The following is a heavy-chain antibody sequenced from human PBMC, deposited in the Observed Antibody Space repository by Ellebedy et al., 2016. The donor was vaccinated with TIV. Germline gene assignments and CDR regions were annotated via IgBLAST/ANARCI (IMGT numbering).Heavy chain of an antibody. CDR2: IKYDLSQT. D-gene: IGHD1-14*01. J-gene: IGHJ4*02. V-gene: IGHV3-7*01. Sequence: GESLKISCAASGFTFSSYWMSWVRQAPGEGLEWVANIKYDLSQTYYLASVKGLFTISRANAKNSLYLHMNSLRAEDTALYYCARGPAGYNAGKHDFWGQGTLVVVSS. CDR3: ARGPAGYNAGKHDF. CDR1: GFTFSSYW.